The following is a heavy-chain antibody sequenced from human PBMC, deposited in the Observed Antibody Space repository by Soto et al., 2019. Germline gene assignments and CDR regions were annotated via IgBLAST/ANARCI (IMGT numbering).Heavy chain of an antibody. CDR1: GFTFSSYA. CDR3: ARDWSDKWLAHDAFDI. D-gene: IGHD6-19*01. J-gene: IGHJ3*02. V-gene: IGHV3-30-3*01. Sequence: GGSLRLSCAASGFTFSSYAMHWVRQAPGKGLEWVAVISYDGSNKYYADSVKGRFTISRDNSKNTLYLQMNSLRAEDTAVYYCARDWSDKWLAHDAFDIWGQGTMVTVSS. CDR2: ISYDGSNK.